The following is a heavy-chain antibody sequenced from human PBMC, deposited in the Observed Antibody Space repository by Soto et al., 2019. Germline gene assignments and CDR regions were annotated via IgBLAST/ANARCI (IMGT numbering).Heavy chain of an antibody. CDR2: IWKDGNNK. Sequence: QVQLVESGGGVVQPGQSLRLSCAASGFTVSNYGMHWVRQAPGKGLEWVAVIWKDGNNKYYRDSVKGRFTISRDNSKNTLEVEMGSLRGEDTAVYYCAGGEAWTDEAFCIWGQGTMVTVSS. V-gene: IGHV3-33*01. CDR1: GFTVSNYG. D-gene: IGHD5-12*01. CDR3: AGGEAWTDEAFCI. J-gene: IGHJ3*02.